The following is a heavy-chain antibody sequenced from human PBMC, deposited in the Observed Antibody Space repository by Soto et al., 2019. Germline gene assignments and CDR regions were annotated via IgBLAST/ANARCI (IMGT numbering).Heavy chain of an antibody. D-gene: IGHD6-13*01. CDR1: GDTFNSYG. Sequence: QVQLVQSGPELKKPGSSVKVSCKAPGDTFNSYGISWVRQAPGQGLEWMGGIVPMFGTTNLALKFEDRVTITADELTTQVYMEIRGLTSEDTAVYYGARDLADVHLWDALDVWGHGTRVTVSS. V-gene: IGHV1-69*01. CDR3: ARDLADVHLWDALDV. CDR2: IVPMFGTT. J-gene: IGHJ3*01.